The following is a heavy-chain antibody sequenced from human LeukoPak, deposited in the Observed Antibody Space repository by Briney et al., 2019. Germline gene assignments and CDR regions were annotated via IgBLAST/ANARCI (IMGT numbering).Heavy chain of an antibody. CDR1: GYSISSGYY. CDR2: IYHSGST. V-gene: IGHV4-38-2*02. J-gene: IGHJ4*02. D-gene: IGHD6-19*01. Sequence: PSETLSLTCTVSGYSISSGYYWGWIRQPPGKGLERIGSIYHSGSTYYNPSLKSRVTISVDTSKNQFSLKLSSVTAADTAVYYCARVAGAGGYFDYWGQGTLVTVSS. CDR3: ARVAGAGGYFDY.